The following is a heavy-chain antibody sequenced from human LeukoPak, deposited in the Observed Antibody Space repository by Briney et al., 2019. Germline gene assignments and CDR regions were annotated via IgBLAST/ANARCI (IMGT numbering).Heavy chain of an antibody. CDR1: GFTVSSSY. D-gene: IGHD6-19*01. CDR3: ARHKPYSSGWYVLDY. Sequence: GGSLRLSCAASGFTVSSSYMSWVRQAPGKGLEWVSVIYSGGSTYYADSVKGRFTISRDNSKNTLYLQMNSLRAEDPAVYSCARHKPYSSGWYVLDYWGQGTLVTVSS. V-gene: IGHV3-53*01. J-gene: IGHJ4*02. CDR2: IYSGGST.